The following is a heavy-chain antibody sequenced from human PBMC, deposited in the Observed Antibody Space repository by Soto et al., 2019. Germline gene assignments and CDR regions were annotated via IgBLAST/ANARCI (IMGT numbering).Heavy chain of an antibody. CDR1: GFIFSGSA. J-gene: IGHJ4*02. V-gene: IGHV3-73*01. D-gene: IGHD1-26*01. CDR3: IRGGSPNYYDY. Sequence: EVQLVESGGGLVQPGGSLKLSCAASGFIFSGSAVHWVRQASGKGLEWVGRILSKAGNYATAYPESMKGRFTISRDDSENKAFLQILSLQTEGPAVDYCIRGGSPNYYDYWGEGTLFAVAS. CDR2: ILSKAGNYAT.